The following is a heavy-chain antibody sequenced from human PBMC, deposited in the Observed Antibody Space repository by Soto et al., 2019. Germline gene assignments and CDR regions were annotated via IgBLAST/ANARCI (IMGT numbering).Heavy chain of an antibody. CDR1: GYIFKNDA. CDR3: ARHLYDYVWGSYRH. CDR2: IIPVFGNP. V-gene: IGHV1-69*01. J-gene: IGHJ4*02. D-gene: IGHD3-16*02. Sequence: QVQLVQSGAEVKETGSSVKVSCKSSGYIFKNDAVTWLRQAPGQGLEWMGGIIPVFGNPDYSQKLRGRVTITADESTSTVDMELKSLTSEDTAVYYCARHLYDYVWGSYRHWGQGALVTVSS.